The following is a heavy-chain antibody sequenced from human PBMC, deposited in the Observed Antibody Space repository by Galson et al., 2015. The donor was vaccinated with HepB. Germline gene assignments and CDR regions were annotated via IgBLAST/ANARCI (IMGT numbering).Heavy chain of an antibody. CDR1: GFTFSSYA. CDR2: ISYDGSNK. Sequence: SLRLSCAASGFTFSSYAMHWVRQAPGKGLEWVAVISYDGSNKYYADSVKGRFTISRDNSKNTLYLQMNSLRAEDTAVYYCAKKGDGDPTGGFDIWGQGTMVTVSS. CDR3: AKKGDGDPTGGFDI. V-gene: IGHV3-30*04. J-gene: IGHJ3*02. D-gene: IGHD1-1*01.